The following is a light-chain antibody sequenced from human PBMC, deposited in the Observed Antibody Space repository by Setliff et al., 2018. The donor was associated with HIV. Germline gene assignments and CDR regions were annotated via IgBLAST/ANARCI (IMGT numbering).Light chain of an antibody. CDR2: DVT. CDR3: CSYADSNTFV. V-gene: IGLV2-23*02. Sequence: QSALAQPASVSGSPGQSITIPCPGTSSDIGGYNSVSWYQQHPDKAPKLMIYDVTKRPSGVSNRFSGSKSGNTASLTISGLQAEDEADYYCCSYADSNTFVFGTGTKVTVL. CDR1: SSDIGGYNS. J-gene: IGLJ1*01.